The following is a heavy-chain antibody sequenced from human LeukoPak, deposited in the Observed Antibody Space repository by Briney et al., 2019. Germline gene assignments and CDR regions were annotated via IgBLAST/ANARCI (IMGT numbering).Heavy chain of an antibody. Sequence: ASGKVSCKASGYTFTGYFIHWVRQAPGQGLEWMGVINPSAGNTNYAQKFQGRVTMTRDTSTSTVYMELSSLGSEDTAVYYCAREKEATYYFDYWGEGSLVSVSS. V-gene: IGHV1-46*01. CDR3: AREKEATYYFDY. J-gene: IGHJ4*02. CDR2: INPSAGNT. CDR1: GYTFTGYF.